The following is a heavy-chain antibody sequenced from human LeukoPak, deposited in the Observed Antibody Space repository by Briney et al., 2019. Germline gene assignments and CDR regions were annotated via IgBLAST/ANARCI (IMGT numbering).Heavy chain of an antibody. V-gene: IGHV4-34*01. D-gene: IGHD3-10*01. J-gene: IGHJ4*02. CDR2: SNHSGST. CDR1: GGSFSGYY. Sequence: SETLSLTCAVYGGSFSGYYWSWIRQPPGKGLEWIGESNHSGSTNYNPSLKSRVTISVDTSKNQFSLKLSSVTAADTAVYYCARYYYGSGSYYKIFDYWGQGTLVTVSS. CDR3: ARYYYGSGSYYKIFDY.